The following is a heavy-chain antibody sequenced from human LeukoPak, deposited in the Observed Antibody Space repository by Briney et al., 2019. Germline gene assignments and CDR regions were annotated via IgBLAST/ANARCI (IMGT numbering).Heavy chain of an antibody. CDR2: INPNSGGT. J-gene: IGHJ4*02. V-gene: IGHV1-2*02. CDR3: ARRLTGVDY. D-gene: IGHD7-27*01. Sequence: GASVKVSCKASGYTFTGYYMNWVRQAPGQGLEWMGWINPNSGGTNYAQKFQGRVTMTRDTSISTVYMELNSLRSDDTAVYYCARRLTGVDYWGQGTQVTVSS. CDR1: GYTFTGYY.